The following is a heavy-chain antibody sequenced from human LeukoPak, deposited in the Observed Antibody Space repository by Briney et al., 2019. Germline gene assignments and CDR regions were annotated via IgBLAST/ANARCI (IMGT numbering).Heavy chain of an antibody. CDR3: ARDPKGGFSYGWGAFDI. V-gene: IGHV3-30-3*01. D-gene: IGHD5-18*01. CDR2: ISYDGSNK. J-gene: IGHJ3*02. CDR1: GFTFSSYA. Sequence: PGGSLRLSCAASGFTFSSYAMHWVRQAPGKGLEWVAVISYDGSNKYYADSVKGRFTISRDNSKNTQYLQMNSLRAEDTAVYYCARDPKGGFSYGWGAFDIWGQGTMVTVSS.